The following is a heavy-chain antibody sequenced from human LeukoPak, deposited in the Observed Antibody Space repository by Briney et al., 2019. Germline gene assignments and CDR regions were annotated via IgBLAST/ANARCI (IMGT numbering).Heavy chain of an antibody. CDR1: GFTFTSSA. CDR3: AAAPGSVIVVAKFRAFDI. CDR2: IVVGSGNT. J-gene: IGHJ3*02. Sequence: ASVKVSCKASGFTFTSSAVQWVRQARGQRLEWIGWIVVGSGNTNYAQKFQERVTITRDVSTSTAYMELSSLRSEDTAVYYCAAAPGSVIVVAKFRAFDIWGQGTMVTVSS. D-gene: IGHD3-22*01. V-gene: IGHV1-58*01.